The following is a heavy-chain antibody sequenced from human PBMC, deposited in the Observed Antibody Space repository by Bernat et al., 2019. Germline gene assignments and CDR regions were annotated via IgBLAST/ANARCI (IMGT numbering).Heavy chain of an antibody. CDR1: GFTFSSYA. CDR2: ISYDGSNK. CDR3: ARDPMAGPITGYYYGMDV. J-gene: IGHJ6*02. Sequence: QVQLVESGGGVVQPGRSLRLSCAASGFTFSSYAMHWVRQAPGKGLEWVAVISYDGSNKYYADSVKGRFTISRDNSKNTLYPQMNSLRAEDTAVYYCARDPMAGPITGYYYGMDVWGQGTTVTVSS. D-gene: IGHD6-19*01. V-gene: IGHV3-30-3*01.